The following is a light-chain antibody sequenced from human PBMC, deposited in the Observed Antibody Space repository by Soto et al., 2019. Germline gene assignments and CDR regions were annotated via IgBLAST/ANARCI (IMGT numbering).Light chain of an antibody. CDR3: LQDHSYPWT. CDR1: QGIRND. V-gene: IGKV1-6*01. Sequence: AMQMTQSPSSLSASVVYRITISCRTSQGIRNDLGWYQQKPGKAPKLLIYAASNLQSGVPSRFSGSGSGALFTLTISSLQPEDFATYYCLQDHSYPWTFGQGTKVDIK. CDR2: AAS. J-gene: IGKJ1*01.